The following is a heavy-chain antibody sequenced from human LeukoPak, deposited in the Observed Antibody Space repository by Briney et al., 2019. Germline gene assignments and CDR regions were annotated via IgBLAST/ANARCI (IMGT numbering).Heavy chain of an antibody. J-gene: IGHJ4*02. D-gene: IGHD3-3*01. Sequence: SETLSLTCAVYGGSFSGYYWSWIRQPPGKGLEWIGEINHSGSTNYNPSLKSRVTISVDTSKNQFSLKLSSVTAADTAVYYCARRLLWSLGNDYWGQGTLVTVSS. CDR1: GGSFSGYY. CDR2: INHSGST. CDR3: ARRLLWSLGNDY. V-gene: IGHV4-34*01.